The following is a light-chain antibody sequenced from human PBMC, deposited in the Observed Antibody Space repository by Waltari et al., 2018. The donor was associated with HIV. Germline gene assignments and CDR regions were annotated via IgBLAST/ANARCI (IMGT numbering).Light chain of an antibody. Sequence: SYELTQPSSVSVSPRQTARLTCSADVLAKECARWFQQKTGQAPVLVIYKDSERPSGIPERFSGSSSATTVTLTSSGAQVEDEADYYCYSAADNTWVFGGGTKLTVL. CDR1: VLAKEC. V-gene: IGLV3-27*01. J-gene: IGLJ3*02. CDR3: YSAADNTWV. CDR2: KDS.